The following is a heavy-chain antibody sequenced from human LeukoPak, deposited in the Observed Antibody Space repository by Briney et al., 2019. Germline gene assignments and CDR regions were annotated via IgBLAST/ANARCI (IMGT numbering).Heavy chain of an antibody. D-gene: IGHD3-22*01. CDR2: ISSSSYI. V-gene: IGHV3-21*01. CDR3: ARAARVRYDSSGYYLGY. Sequence: GGSLRLSCAASGFTFSSYSMNWVRQAPGKGLEWVSSISSSSYIYYADSVKGRFTISRDSAKNSLYLQMNSLRAEDTAVYYCARAARVRYDSSGYYLGYWGQGTLVTVSS. CDR1: GFTFSSYS. J-gene: IGHJ4*02.